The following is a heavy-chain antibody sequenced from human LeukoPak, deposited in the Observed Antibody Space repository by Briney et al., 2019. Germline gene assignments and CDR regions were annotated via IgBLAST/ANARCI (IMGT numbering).Heavy chain of an antibody. CDR1: GGSFSGYY. J-gene: IGHJ4*02. Sequence: SETLSLTCAVYGGSFSGYYWRWIRQPPGKGLEWIGEINHSGSTNYNPSLKSRVTISVDTSKNQFSLKLSSVTAADTAVYYCARGGYGSGSSFESWGQGTLVTVSS. V-gene: IGHV4-34*01. D-gene: IGHD3-10*01. CDR2: INHSGST. CDR3: ARGGYGSGSSFES.